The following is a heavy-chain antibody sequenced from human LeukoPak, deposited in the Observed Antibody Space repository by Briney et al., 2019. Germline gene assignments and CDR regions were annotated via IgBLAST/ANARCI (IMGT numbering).Heavy chain of an antibody. D-gene: IGHD2-2*02. J-gene: IGHJ5*02. CDR1: GYTLTGYY. V-gene: IGHV1-2*02. CDR2: INPNSGGT. Sequence: ASVKVSCKASGYTLTGYYMHWVRQAPGQGLEWMGWINPNSGGTNYAQKFQGRVTMTRDTSISTAYMELSRLRSDDTAVYYCARDWAKYCSSTSCYTLGFDPWGQGTLVTVSS. CDR3: ARDWAKYCSSTSCYTLGFDP.